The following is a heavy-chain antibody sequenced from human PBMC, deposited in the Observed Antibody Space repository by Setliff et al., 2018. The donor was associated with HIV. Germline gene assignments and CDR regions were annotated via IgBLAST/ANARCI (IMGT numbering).Heavy chain of an antibody. J-gene: IGHJ4*02. Sequence: SGPTLVNPTQTLTVTCTFSGFSLYTRGVGVGWIRQPPGKALEWLAVIYWDDYKHYSPSLKTRLTISKDTSKNQVVLTMTNMGPLDTATYFCARTYGSASKLDYWGPGTLVTVSS. CDR1: GFSLYTRGVG. V-gene: IGHV2-5*02. D-gene: IGHD3-10*01. CDR3: ARTYGSASKLDY. CDR2: IYWDDYK.